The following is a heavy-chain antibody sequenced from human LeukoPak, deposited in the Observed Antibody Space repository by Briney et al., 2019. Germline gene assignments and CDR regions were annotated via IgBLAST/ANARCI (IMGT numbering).Heavy chain of an antibody. Sequence: GESLKISCKGSGYSFTSYWIGWVRQMPGKGLGWMGIIYPGDSDTRYSPSFQGQVTISADKSISTAYLQWSSLKASDTAMYYCARQSCSSTSCYPYYYYYGMDVWGQGTTVTVSS. CDR2: IYPGDSDT. V-gene: IGHV5-51*01. J-gene: IGHJ6*02. D-gene: IGHD2-2*01. CDR3: ARQSCSSTSCYPYYYYYGMDV. CDR1: GYSFTSYW.